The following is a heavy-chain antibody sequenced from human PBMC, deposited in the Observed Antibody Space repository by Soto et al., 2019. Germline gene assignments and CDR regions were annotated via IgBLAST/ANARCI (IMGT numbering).Heavy chain of an antibody. CDR3: VSDRGYGHASVPYS. J-gene: IGHJ4*02. V-gene: IGHV3-30*03. CDR2: ISYDGSLQ. CDR1: GFAFSSYG. D-gene: IGHD5-18*01. Sequence: QAQLVESGRGVVQPGRSLRLSCAASGFAFSSYGMHWVRQAPGTGLEWVAVISYDGSLQHYADSVKGRFTISRDNSKNMVLLQISSLRAEDTAGYYCVSDRGYGHASVPYSWGQGTLVSVSS.